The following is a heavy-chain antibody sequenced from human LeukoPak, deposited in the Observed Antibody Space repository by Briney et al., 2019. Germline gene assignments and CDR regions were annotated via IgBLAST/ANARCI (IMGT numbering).Heavy chain of an antibody. J-gene: IGHJ6*03. CDR2: ISGSGGST. Sequence: GGSLRLSCAASGFTFSSYAMSWVRQAPGKGLEWVSAISGSGGSTYYADSVKGRFTISRDNSKNTLYLQMNSLRAEDTAVYYCAKPGRAAAGFPNYYMDVWAKGTTVTVSS. V-gene: IGHV3-23*01. CDR1: GFTFSSYA. D-gene: IGHD6-13*01. CDR3: AKPGRAAAGFPNYYMDV.